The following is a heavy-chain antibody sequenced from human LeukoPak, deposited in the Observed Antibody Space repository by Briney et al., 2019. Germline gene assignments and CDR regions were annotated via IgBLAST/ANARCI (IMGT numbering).Heavy chain of an antibody. Sequence: QPGGSLRLSCAASGFTFSYYGLHSVRQAPGRGLEWVAHIKENDSENNYVDSVKGRFTISRDNAKNSLYLQMNSLRVEDTAVYYCARGRSGGYSWGQGTLVTVSS. V-gene: IGHV3-7*01. CDR3: ARGRSGGYS. J-gene: IGHJ4*02. CDR1: GFTFSYYG. D-gene: IGHD2-15*01. CDR2: IKENDSEN.